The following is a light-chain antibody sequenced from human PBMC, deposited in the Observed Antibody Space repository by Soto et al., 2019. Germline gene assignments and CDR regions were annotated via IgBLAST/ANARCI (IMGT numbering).Light chain of an antibody. CDR3: SSSTTTNTRHIA. CDR2: DVS. V-gene: IGLV2-14*03. Sequence: QSALTQPASVSGSPGQSITISCTGTSSDVGGYNYVSWYQHHPGKAPKLIIYDVSNRPSGVSIRFSGSKSDNTASLTISGLQPEDEVVNPRSSSTTTNTRHIAFGLGP. J-gene: IGLJ3*02. CDR1: SSDVGGYNY.